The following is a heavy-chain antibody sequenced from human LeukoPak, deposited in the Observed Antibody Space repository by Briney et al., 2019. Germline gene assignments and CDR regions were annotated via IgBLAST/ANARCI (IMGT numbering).Heavy chain of an antibody. V-gene: IGHV3-30*18. J-gene: IGHJ4*02. D-gene: IGHD3-16*01. CDR2: ISYDGSNK. Sequence: GGSLRLSCAASGFTFSSYGMHWVRQAPGKGLEWVAVISYDGSNKYYADSVKGRFTISRDNSKNTLYLQMNSLRAEDTAVYYCAKEWGFPRTDLSFDYWGQGTLVTVSS. CDR1: GFTFSSYG. CDR3: AKEWGFPRTDLSFDY.